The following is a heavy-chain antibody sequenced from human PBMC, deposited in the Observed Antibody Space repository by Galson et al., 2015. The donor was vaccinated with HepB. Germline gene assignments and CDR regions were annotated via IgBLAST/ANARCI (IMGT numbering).Heavy chain of an antibody. CDR3: ARVLWFGEALDY. D-gene: IGHD3-10*01. CDR2: ISSSSSYI. CDR1: GFTFSIYI. Sequence: SLRLSCAASGFTFSIYIMNWVRQAPGKGLEWVSSISSSSSYIHYADSVKGRFTISRDNAKNSLYLQMNSLRAEDTAMYYCARVLWFGEALDYWGQGTLVTVSS. V-gene: IGHV3-21*01. J-gene: IGHJ4*02.